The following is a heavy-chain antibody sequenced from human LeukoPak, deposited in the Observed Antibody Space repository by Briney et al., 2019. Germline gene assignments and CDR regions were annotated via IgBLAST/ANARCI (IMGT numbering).Heavy chain of an antibody. J-gene: IGHJ5*02. CDR2: IYYSGST. V-gene: IGHV4-59*11. Sequence: SETLSLTCTVSGGSISSHYWSWIRQPPGKGLEWIGYIYYSGSTNYNPSLKSRVTISVDTSKNQFSLKLSSVTAADTAVYYCARALYDFWSGHPGCWFDPWGQGTLVTVSS. CDR3: ARALYDFWSGHPGCWFDP. D-gene: IGHD3-3*01. CDR1: GGSISSHY.